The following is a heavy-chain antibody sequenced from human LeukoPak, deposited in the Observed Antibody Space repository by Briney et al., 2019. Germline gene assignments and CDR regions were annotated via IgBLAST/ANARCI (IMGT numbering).Heavy chain of an antibody. D-gene: IGHD1-1*01. J-gene: IGHJ4*02. CDR3: ARSTTGAPFDY. CDR2: IIPIFGTA. V-gene: IGHV1-69*01. CDR1: GGSFSSYA. Sequence: AVNVSCQASGGSFSSYAISLVRQAPGQGLEWMGGIIPIFGTANYAQKFQGRVTITADESTSTAYMELSSLRSEDTAVYYCARSTTGAPFDYWGQGTLVTVSS.